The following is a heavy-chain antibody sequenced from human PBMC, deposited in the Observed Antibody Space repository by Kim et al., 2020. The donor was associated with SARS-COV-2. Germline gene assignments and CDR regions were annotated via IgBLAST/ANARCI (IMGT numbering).Heavy chain of an antibody. CDR1: GFTFSGSA. V-gene: IGHV3-73*01. D-gene: IGHD3-22*01. CDR2: IRSKANSYAT. Sequence: GGSLRLSCAASGFTFSGSAMHWVRQASGKGLEWVGRIRSKANSYATAYAASVKGRFTISRDDSKNTAYLQMNSLKTEDTAVYYCTSHDARAYYYDSSGYYLEGWGQGTLVTVSS. CDR3: TSHDARAYYYDSSGYYLEG. J-gene: IGHJ4*02.